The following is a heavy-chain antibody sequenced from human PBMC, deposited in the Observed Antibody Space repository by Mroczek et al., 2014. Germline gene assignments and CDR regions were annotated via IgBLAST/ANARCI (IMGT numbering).Heavy chain of an antibody. D-gene: IGHD3-10*01. Sequence: ESGGGLVKPGGSLRLSCAASGFTFSNAWMSWVRQAPGKGLEWVGRIKSKTDGGTTDYAAPVKGRFTISRDDSKNTLYLQMNSLKTEDTAVYYCKVDVGAYYYGSGSPQRDYWGQGTLVTVSS. CDR1: GFTFSNAW. CDR3: KVDVGAYYYGSGSPQRDY. J-gene: IGHJ4*02. CDR2: IKSKTDGGTT. V-gene: IGHV3-15*01.